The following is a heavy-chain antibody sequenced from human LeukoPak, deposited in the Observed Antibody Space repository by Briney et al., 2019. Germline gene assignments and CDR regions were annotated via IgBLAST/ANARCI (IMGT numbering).Heavy chain of an antibody. J-gene: IGHJ6*02. V-gene: IGHV3-30-3*01. D-gene: IGHD2-2*01. CDR2: ISYDGSNK. CDR1: GFTFSSYA. Sequence: GGSLRLSCAASGFTFSSYAMHWVRQAPGKGLEWVAVISYDGSNKYYADSVKGRFTISRDNSKSTLYLQMNSLRAEDTAVYYCARSRIVVVPAAKGSHYYYGMDVWGQGTTVTVSS. CDR3: ARSRIVVVPAAKGSHYYYGMDV.